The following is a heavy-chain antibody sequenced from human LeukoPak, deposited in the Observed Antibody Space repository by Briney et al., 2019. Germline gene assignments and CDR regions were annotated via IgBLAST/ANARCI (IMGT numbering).Heavy chain of an antibody. Sequence: ASVKVSCKSSGYTFTSYYMHWVRQAPGQGLEWMGIINPSGGSTSYAQKFQGRVTMTRDMSTSTVYMELSSLRSEDTAVYYCARKVGVWDEAFDMWGQGTMVTVSS. D-gene: IGHD1-26*01. V-gene: IGHV1-46*01. CDR2: INPSGGST. J-gene: IGHJ3*02. CDR3: ARKVGVWDEAFDM. CDR1: GYTFTSYY.